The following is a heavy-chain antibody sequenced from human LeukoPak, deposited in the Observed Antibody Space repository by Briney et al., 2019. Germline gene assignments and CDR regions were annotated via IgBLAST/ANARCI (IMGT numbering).Heavy chain of an antibody. Sequence: GGSLRLSCAASGFTFSSYAMSWVRQAPGKGLEWVSTISGSGDSTYYADSVKGRFTISRDISKNMLYLQMNSLRAEDTAVYYCARRAGGYSHPYDYWGQGTLVTVSS. CDR3: ARRAGGYSHPYDY. V-gene: IGHV3-23*01. CDR1: GFTFSSYA. D-gene: IGHD4-23*01. CDR2: ISGSGDST. J-gene: IGHJ4*02.